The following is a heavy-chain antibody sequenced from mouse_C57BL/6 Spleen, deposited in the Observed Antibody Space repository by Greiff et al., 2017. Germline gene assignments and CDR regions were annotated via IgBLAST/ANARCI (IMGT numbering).Heavy chain of an antibody. V-gene: IGHV1-66*01. Sequence: LQESGPELVKPGASVKISCKASGYSFTSYYIHWVKQRPGQGLEWIGWIYPGSGNTKYNEKFKGKATLTADTSSSTAYMQLSSLTSEDSAVYYCASGGNYGNYYAMDYWGQGTSVTVSS. D-gene: IGHD1-1*01. CDR3: ASGGNYGNYYAMDY. CDR1: GYSFTSYY. CDR2: IYPGSGNT. J-gene: IGHJ4*01.